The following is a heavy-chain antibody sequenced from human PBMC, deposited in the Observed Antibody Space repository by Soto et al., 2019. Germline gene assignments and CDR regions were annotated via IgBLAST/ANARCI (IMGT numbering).Heavy chain of an antibody. J-gene: IGHJ5*02. Sequence: QVQLVESGGGVVQPGRSLRLSCAASGFTFSSSAMHWVRQAPGKGLEWVAVISYDGSNKYYADSVKGRFTISRDNSKNELELQMNSLRAEGTAVYYRARIAFEFSSSGPIWSDPWGQGTLVTVSS. CDR3: ARIAFEFSSSGPIWSDP. D-gene: IGHD6-6*01. CDR1: GFTFSSSA. CDR2: ISYDGSNK. V-gene: IGHV3-30-3*01.